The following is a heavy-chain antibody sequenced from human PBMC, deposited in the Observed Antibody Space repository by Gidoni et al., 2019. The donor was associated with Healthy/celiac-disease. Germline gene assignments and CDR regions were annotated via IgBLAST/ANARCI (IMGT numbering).Heavy chain of an antibody. CDR1: GFTFSSYA. V-gene: IGHV3-23*01. Sequence: EVQLLESGGGLVQPGGSLRLSCAASGFTFSSYAMSWVRQAPGKGLEWFSAISGSGGSTYYADSVKGRFTISRANSKNTLYLQMNSLRAEDTAVYYCAKVRPAYCSGGSCLYYFDYWGQGTLVTVSS. D-gene: IGHD2-15*01. CDR3: AKVRPAYCSGGSCLYYFDY. J-gene: IGHJ4*02. CDR2: ISGSGGST.